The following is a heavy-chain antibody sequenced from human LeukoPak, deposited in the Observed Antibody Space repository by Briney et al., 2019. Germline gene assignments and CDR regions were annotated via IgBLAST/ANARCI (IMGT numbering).Heavy chain of an antibody. D-gene: IGHD2-2*01. Sequence: WETLSLTCAVYGGSFSGYYWSWIRQPPGKGLEWIGEINHSGSTNYNPSLKSRVTISVDTCKNQCALKLSSVTAADTAVYYCERRRHCSSTSCYGSVAGTNGEYYFDYWGQGTLVTVSS. CDR1: GGSFSGYY. V-gene: IGHV4-34*01. CDR2: INHSGST. CDR3: ERRRHCSSTSCYGSVAGTNGEYYFDY. J-gene: IGHJ4*02.